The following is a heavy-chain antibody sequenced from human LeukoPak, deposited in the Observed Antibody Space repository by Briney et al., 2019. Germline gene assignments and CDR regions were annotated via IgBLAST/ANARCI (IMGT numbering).Heavy chain of an antibody. J-gene: IGHJ4*02. V-gene: IGHV1-2*02. CDR3: ATQQVGYCSSTSCYLGY. Sequence: ASVKVSCKASGYTFTDYYMHWVRQAPGQGLEWMGWINPNSGGTNYAQKFQGRVTMTGDTSISTAYRELSRLSSDDTAVYYCATQQVGYCSSTSCYLGYWGQGTLVTVSS. CDR1: GYTFTDYY. CDR2: INPNSGGT. D-gene: IGHD2-2*01.